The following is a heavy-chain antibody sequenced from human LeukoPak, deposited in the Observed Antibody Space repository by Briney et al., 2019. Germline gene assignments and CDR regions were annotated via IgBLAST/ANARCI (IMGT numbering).Heavy chain of an antibody. CDR3: AKGKTDYYGSGSSRRSRGYYYGMDV. CDR1: GFTFDDYA. V-gene: IGHV3-9*01. CDR2: ISWNSGSI. Sequence: GGSLRLSCAASGFTFDDYAMHWVRQAPGKGLEWVSGISWNSGSIGYADSVKGRFTISRDNAKNSLYLQMNSLRAEDTALYYCAKGKTDYYGSGSSRRSRGYYYGMDVWGQGTTVTVPS. D-gene: IGHD3-10*01. J-gene: IGHJ6*02.